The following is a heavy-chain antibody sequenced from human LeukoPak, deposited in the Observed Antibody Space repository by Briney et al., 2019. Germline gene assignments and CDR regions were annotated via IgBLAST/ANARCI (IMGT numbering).Heavy chain of an antibody. D-gene: IGHD5-18*01. CDR1: GFTVSSNY. J-gene: IGHJ3*02. V-gene: IGHV3-53*01. CDR2: IYSGGST. CDR3: ARDGRYSYGHDAFDI. Sequence: GSLRLSCAASGFTVSSNYMSWVRQAPGKGLEWVSVIYSGGSTYYADSVKGRFTISRDNSKNTLYLQMNSLRAEDTAVYYCARDGRYSYGHDAFDIWGQGTMVTVSS.